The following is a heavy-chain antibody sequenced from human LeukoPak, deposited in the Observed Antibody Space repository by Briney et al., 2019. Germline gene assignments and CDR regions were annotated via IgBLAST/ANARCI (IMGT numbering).Heavy chain of an antibody. CDR2: IKQDGSEK. D-gene: IGHD2-2*02. Sequence: QTGGSLRLSCAASGFTFSTYWMSWVRQAPGKGLEWVANIKQDGSEKYYVDSVKGRFTISRDNAKNSLYLQMDSLRAEDTAVYYCARARYCSSTNCYKDYWGQGTLVTVSS. J-gene: IGHJ4*02. V-gene: IGHV3-7*01. CDR3: ARARYCSSTNCYKDY. CDR1: GFTFSTYW.